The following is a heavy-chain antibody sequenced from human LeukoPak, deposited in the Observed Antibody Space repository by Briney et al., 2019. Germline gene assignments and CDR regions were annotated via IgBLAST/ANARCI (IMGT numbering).Heavy chain of an antibody. J-gene: IGHJ6*01. CDR2: VRRSGSNI. CDR1: GFTFSSYE. Sequence: GGSLRLSCAASGFTFSSYEMNWVRQAPRKWLEWLSYVRRSGSNIYYAHSVKGRSTISRDNATNSLYMQMSRLRAEDTAVYYCASTYYYGSGSYSYGMDVWGQGTTVTVSS. D-gene: IGHD3-10*01. V-gene: IGHV3-48*03. CDR3: ASTYYYGSGSYSYGMDV.